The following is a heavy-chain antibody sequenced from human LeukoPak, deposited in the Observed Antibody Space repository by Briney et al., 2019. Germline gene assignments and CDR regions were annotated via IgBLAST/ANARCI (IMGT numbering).Heavy chain of an antibody. V-gene: IGHV3-7*01. CDR1: GFAFSSYR. D-gene: IGHD4-17*01. Sequence: QTGGSLRLSCAASGFAFSSYRMSWVRQAPGKGLEWVANIKKDGSEKYYVDSVKGRFTISRDNAKTSLYLQMSSLRAEDTALYYCARSGRYYGDHFDYWGQGTLVTVSS. CDR2: IKKDGSEK. CDR3: ARSGRYYGDHFDY. J-gene: IGHJ4*02.